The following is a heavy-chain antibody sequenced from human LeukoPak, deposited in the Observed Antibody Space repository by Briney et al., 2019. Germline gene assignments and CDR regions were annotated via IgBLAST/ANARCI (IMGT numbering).Heavy chain of an antibody. D-gene: IGHD6-13*01. CDR3: ARGPYSSSWYNY. CDR2: INHSGGT. CDR1: GGSFSGYY. Sequence: SETLSLTCAVYGGSFSGYYWSWIRQPPGKGLEWIGEINHSGGTNYNPSLKSRATISVDTSKNQFSLKLSSVAAADTAVYYCARGPYSSSWYNYWGQGTLVTVSS. V-gene: IGHV4-34*01. J-gene: IGHJ4*02.